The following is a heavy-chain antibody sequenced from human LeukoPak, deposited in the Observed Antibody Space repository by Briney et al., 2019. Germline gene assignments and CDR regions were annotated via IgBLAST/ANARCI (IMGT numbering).Heavy chain of an antibody. J-gene: IGHJ4*02. CDR3: ARGGGCSSTSCYTTIDY. CDR2: IIPIFGTA. CDR1: GGTFSSYA. D-gene: IGHD2-2*02. Sequence: GASVKVSCKASGGTFSSYAISWVRQAPGQGLEWMGGIIPIFGTANYAQKFQGRVTNTADESTSTAYMELSSLRSEDTAVYYCARGGGCSSTSCYTTIDYWGQGTLVTVSS. V-gene: IGHV1-69*13.